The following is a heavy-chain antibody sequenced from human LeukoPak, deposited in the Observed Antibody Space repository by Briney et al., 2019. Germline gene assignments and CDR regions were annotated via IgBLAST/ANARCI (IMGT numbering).Heavy chain of an antibody. V-gene: IGHV4-4*07. D-gene: IGHD3-10*01. CDR1: GGSISSYY. J-gene: IGHJ5*02. CDR3: ARCQRATGGANGLDP. Sequence: RASESLSLTCTVSGGSISSYYWTWVRQPAGKGLECIGRINTSRTHNYNPNRKSRVFIAVDKSKNQFSVHLTTATDADAAVYYCARCQRATGGANGLDPWGQRILVTVSS. CDR2: INTSRTH.